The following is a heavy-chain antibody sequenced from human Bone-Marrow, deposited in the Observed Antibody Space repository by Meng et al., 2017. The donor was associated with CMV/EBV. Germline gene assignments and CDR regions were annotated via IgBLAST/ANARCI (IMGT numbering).Heavy chain of an antibody. Sequence: ASVKVSCKVSGFTFTSYGFSWVRQAPGQGLEWMGWISAYNGNTNYAQKVQGRVTMTTDTFTNTVYMELRSLRSDDTAVYYCAKDPLPTYYYDSSGGDRHFDYWGQGPLVTVSS. D-gene: IGHD3-22*01. CDR1: GFTFTSYG. V-gene: IGHV1-18*01. CDR3: AKDPLPTYYYDSSGGDRHFDY. J-gene: IGHJ4*02. CDR2: ISAYNGNT.